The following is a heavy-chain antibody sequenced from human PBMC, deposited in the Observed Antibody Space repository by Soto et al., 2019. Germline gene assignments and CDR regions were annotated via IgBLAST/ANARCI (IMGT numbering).Heavy chain of an antibody. CDR2: VYSSGST. V-gene: IGHV4-59*08. D-gene: IGHD2-8*01. Sequence: SETLSLTCTVSGGSITNNYRSWIRQFPGKGLEWIGYVYSSGSTKHNPSLKSRVTISVDTAKNQFSLKLSSVTAADTAIYYCARHLPNYYYYYMDVWGKGTTVTVSS. CDR3: ARHLPNYYYYYMDV. CDR1: GGSITNNY. J-gene: IGHJ6*03.